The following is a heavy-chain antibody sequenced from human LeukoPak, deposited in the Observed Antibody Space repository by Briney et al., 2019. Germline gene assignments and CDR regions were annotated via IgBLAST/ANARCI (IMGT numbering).Heavy chain of an antibody. V-gene: IGHV4-59*08. J-gene: IGHJ3*02. CDR1: GGSISSYY. D-gene: IGHD3-22*01. CDR2: IYYSGST. Sequence: SETLSLTCTVSGGSISSYYWSWIRQPPGKGLEWIGYIYYSGSTNYNPSLESRVTISIDTSKNQFSLKLSSVTAADRAVYFCARNTYDSSGLDAFDMWGQGTMVTVSS. CDR3: ARNTYDSSGLDAFDM.